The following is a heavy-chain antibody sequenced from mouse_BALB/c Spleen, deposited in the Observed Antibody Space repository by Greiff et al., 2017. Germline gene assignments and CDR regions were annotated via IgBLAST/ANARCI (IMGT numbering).Heavy chain of an antibody. D-gene: IGHD2-1*01. J-gene: IGHJ4*01. CDR3: ARNGNYYYYAMDY. V-gene: IGHV14-3*02. CDR1: GFNIKDTY. Sequence: EVQGVESGAELVKPGASVKLSCTASGFNIKDTYMHWVKQRPEQGLEWIGRIDPANGNTKYDPKFQGKATITADTSSNTAYLQLSSLTSEDTAVYYCARNGNYYYYAMDYWGQGTSVTVSS. CDR2: IDPANGNT.